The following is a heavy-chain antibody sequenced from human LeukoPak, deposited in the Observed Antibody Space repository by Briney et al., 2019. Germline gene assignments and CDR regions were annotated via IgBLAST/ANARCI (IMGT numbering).Heavy chain of an antibody. CDR3: ATMSGYDSSGYYRRYYFDY. CDR2: IYYSGST. J-gene: IGHJ4*02. V-gene: IGHV4-59*08. Sequence: SGTLSLTCTVSGGSISSYYWSWIRQPPGKGLEWIGYIYYSGSTNYNPSLKSRVPISVDTSKNQFSLKLSSVTAADTAVYYCATMSGYDSSGYYRRYYFDYWGQGTLVTVSS. D-gene: IGHD3-22*01. CDR1: GGSISSYY.